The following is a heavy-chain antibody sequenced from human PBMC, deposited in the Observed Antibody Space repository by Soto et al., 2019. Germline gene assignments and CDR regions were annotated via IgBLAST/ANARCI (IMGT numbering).Heavy chain of an antibody. V-gene: IGHV1-69*13. CDR1: GGTFSSYA. CDR2: IIPIFGTA. Sequence: SVKVSCKASGGTFSSYAISWVRQAPGQGLEWMGGIIPIFGTANYAQKFQGRVTITADESTSTAYMELSSLRSEDTAVYYCASPRTSYYDSSGYYSYWGQGTLVTVSS. D-gene: IGHD3-22*01. CDR3: ASPRTSYYDSSGYYSY. J-gene: IGHJ4*02.